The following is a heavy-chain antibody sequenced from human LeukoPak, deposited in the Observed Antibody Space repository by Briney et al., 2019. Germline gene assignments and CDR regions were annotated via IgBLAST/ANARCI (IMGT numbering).Heavy chain of an antibody. V-gene: IGHV3-15*01. CDR3: ARDRKQLVLIDI. J-gene: IGHJ3*02. CDR2: IKSKTDGGTT. CDR1: GFTFSNAW. Sequence: GGSLRLTCAASGFTFSNAWMSWVRQAPAKGLERVGRIKSKTDGGTTDYAAPVKGRFTISRDDSKNTLYLQMNSLRAEDTAVYYCARDRKQLVLIDIWGQGTMVTVSS. D-gene: IGHD6-6*01.